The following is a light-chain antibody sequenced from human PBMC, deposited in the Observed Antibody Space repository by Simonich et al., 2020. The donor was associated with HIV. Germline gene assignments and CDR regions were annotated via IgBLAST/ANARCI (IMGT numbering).Light chain of an antibody. J-gene: IGLJ2*01. CDR2: DVS. Sequence: QSALTQPASVSGSPGQSITISCTGTSSNVGGYNYVSWYQKHPGKVPKLIIYDVSKRPSGVSNRFSGSKFGNTASLTISGLRAGDEADYYCSSYTGSNTVIFGGGTKLTVL. CDR1: SSNVGGYNY. V-gene: IGLV2-14*01. CDR3: SSYTGSNTVI.